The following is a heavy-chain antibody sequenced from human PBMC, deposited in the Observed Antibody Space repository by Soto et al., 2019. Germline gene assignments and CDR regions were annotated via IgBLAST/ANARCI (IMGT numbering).Heavy chain of an antibody. D-gene: IGHD3-9*01. J-gene: IGHJ4*02. Sequence: KHVASVKVSCKASGYTFTGYYMHWVRQAPGQGLEWMGWINPNSGGTNYAQKFQGWVTMTRDTSISTAYMELSRLRSDDTAVYYCARALDILTGYYFDYWGQGTLVTVSS. V-gene: IGHV1-2*04. CDR3: ARALDILTGYYFDY. CDR2: INPNSGGT. CDR1: GYTFTGYY.